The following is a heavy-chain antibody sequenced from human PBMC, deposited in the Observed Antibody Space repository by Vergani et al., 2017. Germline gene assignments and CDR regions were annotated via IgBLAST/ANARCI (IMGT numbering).Heavy chain of an antibody. CDR1: GFTFSNYG. CDR2: IWYDGTNK. D-gene: IGHD4-17*01. CDR3: ARDAGTTADYYGMDV. J-gene: IGHJ6*02. V-gene: IGHV3-33*01. Sequence: QVQLVESGGGVVQPGRSLRLSCAASGFTFSNYGMHWVRQAPGKGLEWVAVIWYDGTNKYYADSVKGRLTISRDNSKDTLYLQMNSLRAEDTAVYYCARDAGTTADYYGMDVWGQGTTVTVSS.